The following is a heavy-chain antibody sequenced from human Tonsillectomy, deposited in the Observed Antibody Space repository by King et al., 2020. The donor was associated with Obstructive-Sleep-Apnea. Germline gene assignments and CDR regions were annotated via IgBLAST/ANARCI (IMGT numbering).Heavy chain of an antibody. CDR3: AKDGYCSGTSCQGVYYYGXGV. D-gene: IGHD2-2*01. J-gene: IGHJ6*02. V-gene: IGHV3-33*06. Sequence: QLVQSGGGVVQPGRSLRLSCAASGFTFSNYGMHWVRQAPGKGLEWVAVIWYDGSKKYYVDSVKGRFTISRDNSKNTLYLQMNSLRAEDTAVYYCAKDGYCSGTSCQGVYYYGXGVXGQGTTVTVSS. CDR2: IWYDGSKK. CDR1: GFTFSNYG.